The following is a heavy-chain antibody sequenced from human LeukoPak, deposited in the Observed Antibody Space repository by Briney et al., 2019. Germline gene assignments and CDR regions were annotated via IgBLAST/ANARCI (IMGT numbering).Heavy chain of an antibody. CDR1: GFTFSNYA. J-gene: IGHJ5*02. D-gene: IGHD3-22*01. CDR2: ISVSGGST. V-gene: IGHV3-23*01. CDR3: AKDLMISS. Sequence: PGGSLRLSCAASGFTFSNYAMSWVRQAPGKGLEWVSTISVSGGSTYYANSVKGRFTISRDNSKNTLYLQMNSLRAEDTAVYYCAKDLMISSWGQGTLVTVSS.